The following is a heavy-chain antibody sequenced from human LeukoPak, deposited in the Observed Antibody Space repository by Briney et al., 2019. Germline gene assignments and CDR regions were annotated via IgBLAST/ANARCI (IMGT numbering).Heavy chain of an antibody. Sequence: GGSLGLSCAASGFTFSRHAMHWVRQAPGKGLQWVSVISYDANNKYYANSVKGRFTISRDNSKNTIYLQMLNLRPEDTAVYYCAREAYGSGTYYNVEFDSWGQGTLVTVSS. CDR2: ISYDANNK. CDR1: GFTFSRHA. J-gene: IGHJ4*02. CDR3: AREAYGSGTYYNVEFDS. D-gene: IGHD3-10*01. V-gene: IGHV3-30*04.